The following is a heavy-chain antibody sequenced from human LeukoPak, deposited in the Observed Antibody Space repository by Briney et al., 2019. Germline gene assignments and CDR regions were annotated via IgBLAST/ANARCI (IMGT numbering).Heavy chain of an antibody. CDR3: ARGGGGYDPPGDY. J-gene: IGHJ4*02. CDR2: MNPNSGNT. CDR1: GYTFTSYY. V-gene: IGHV1-8*03. Sequence: ASVKVSCKASGYTFTSYYMHWVRQATGQGLEWMGWMNPNSGNTGYAQKFQGRVTITRNTSISTAYMELSSLRSEDTAVYYCARGGGGYDPPGDYWGQGTLVTVSS. D-gene: IGHD5-12*01.